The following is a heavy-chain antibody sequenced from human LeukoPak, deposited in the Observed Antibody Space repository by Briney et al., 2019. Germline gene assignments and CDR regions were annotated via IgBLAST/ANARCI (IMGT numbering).Heavy chain of an antibody. J-gene: IGHJ5*02. V-gene: IGHV1-69*05. CDR2: IIPIFGTA. CDR1: GGTFSSYA. CDR3: ARATYSYGYWVNWFDP. Sequence: SVKVSCKASGGTFSSYAISWVRQAPGQGLEWMGGIIPIFGTANYAQKFQGRVTITTDESTSTAYMELSSLRSEDTAVYYCARATYSYGYWVNWFDPWGQGTLVTVSS. D-gene: IGHD5-18*01.